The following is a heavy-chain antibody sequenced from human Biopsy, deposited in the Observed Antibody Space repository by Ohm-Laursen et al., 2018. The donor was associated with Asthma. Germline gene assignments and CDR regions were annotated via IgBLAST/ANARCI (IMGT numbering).Heavy chain of an antibody. CDR3: AGFCSGGNCPDH. J-gene: IGHJ4*02. CDR2: IHYSGST. D-gene: IGHD2-15*01. CDR1: GVSIRSYY. Sequence: SQTLSLTCIVSGVSIRSYYWTWIRQPPGKGLEWIGNIHYSGSTYSNPSLKSQVTISVDTSKKQISLRLSSVIAADTAVYYCAGFCSGGNCPDHWGQGTLVTVSS. V-gene: IGHV4-59*01.